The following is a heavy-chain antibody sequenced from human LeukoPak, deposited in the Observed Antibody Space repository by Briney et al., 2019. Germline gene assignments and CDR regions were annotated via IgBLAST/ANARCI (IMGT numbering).Heavy chain of an antibody. D-gene: IGHD5-24*01. J-gene: IGHJ4*02. CDR1: GFTFSSYA. V-gene: IGHV3-30*04. CDR3: ARDWEGDGYLDY. Sequence: GGSLRLSCAASGFTFSSYAMHWVRQAPGKGLEWVAVMSYDGSNKYYADSVKGRFTISRDNSKNTLYLQMNSLRAEDTAVYYCARDWEGDGYLDYWGQGTLVTVSS. CDR2: MSYDGSNK.